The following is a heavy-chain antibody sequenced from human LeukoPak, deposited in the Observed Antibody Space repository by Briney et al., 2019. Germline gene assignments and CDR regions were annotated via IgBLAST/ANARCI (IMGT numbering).Heavy chain of an antibody. CDR2: ISASGGST. CDR1: GFTFSSSA. D-gene: IGHD7-27*01. V-gene: IGHV3-23*01. CDR3: AKDGGLWVSAHWGDS. J-gene: IGHJ4*02. Sequence: PGGFLRLSCAASGFTFSSSAMSWVRQVPGKGLEWVSGISASGGSTSYADSVRGRFTISRDDSKNTLYLQMNSLRAEDTAVYYCAKDGGLWVSAHWGDSWGRGTLVTVSS.